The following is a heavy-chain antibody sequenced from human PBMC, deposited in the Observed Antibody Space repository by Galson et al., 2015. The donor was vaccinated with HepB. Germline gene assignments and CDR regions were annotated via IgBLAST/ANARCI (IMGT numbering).Heavy chain of an antibody. CDR1: GGSISSYY. D-gene: IGHD6-19*01. Sequence: LSLTCTVSGGSISSYYWSWIRQPPGKGLEWIGYIYYSGSTNYNPSLKSRVTISVDTSKNQFSLKLSSVTAADTAVYYCGSSIAVEKNWFDPWGQGTLVTVSS. CDR2: IYYSGST. CDR3: GSSIAVEKNWFDP. V-gene: IGHV4-59*01. J-gene: IGHJ5*02.